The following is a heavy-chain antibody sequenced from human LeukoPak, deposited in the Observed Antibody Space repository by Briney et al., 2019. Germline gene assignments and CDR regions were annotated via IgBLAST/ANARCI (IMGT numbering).Heavy chain of an antibody. V-gene: IGHV1-46*01. J-gene: IGHJ4*02. Sequence: ASVKVSCKASGGTFSSYAISWVRQAPGQGLEWMGMIYPRDGSTSYAQKFQGRVTVTRDTSTSTVHMELSGLRSEDTAVYYCARDQEGFDYWGQGTLVTVSS. CDR1: GGTFSSYA. CDR3: ARDQEGFDY. CDR2: IYPRDGST.